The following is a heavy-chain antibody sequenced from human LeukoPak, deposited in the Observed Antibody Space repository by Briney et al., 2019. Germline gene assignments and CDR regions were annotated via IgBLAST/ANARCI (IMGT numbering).Heavy chain of an antibody. CDR2: INPSGGST. CDR1: AYTFTGYY. V-gene: IGHV1-46*01. Sequence: ASVKVSFKASAYTFTGYYIHWVRQAPGQGLEWMGIINPSGGSTNYAQKFQGRVTMTRDTSASTVYMELTSLRSEDTAVYYCARTSNPRNWFDPWGQGTLVTVSP. CDR3: ARTSNPRNWFDP. J-gene: IGHJ5*02.